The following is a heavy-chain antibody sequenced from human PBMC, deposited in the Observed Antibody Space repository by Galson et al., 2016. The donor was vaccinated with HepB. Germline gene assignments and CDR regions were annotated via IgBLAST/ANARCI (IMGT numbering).Heavy chain of an antibody. CDR2: FYYTGSA. CDR1: GDSIRSYY. CDR3: ATLGSGAYYRRDGFDI. V-gene: IGHV4-59*01. D-gene: IGHD3-10*01. Sequence: ETLSLTCTVPGDSIRSYYWSWIRQPPGKGLEWIGYFYYTGSAKYNPSLKSRVTMSVDTSKNKFSLKLSSVTAADTAVYYCATLGSGAYYRRDGFDIWGQGTTVTVSS. J-gene: IGHJ3*02.